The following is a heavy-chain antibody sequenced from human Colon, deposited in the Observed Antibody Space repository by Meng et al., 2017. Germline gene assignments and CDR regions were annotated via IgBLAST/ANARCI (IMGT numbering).Heavy chain of an antibody. Sequence: HVRVEEVGPGLGGPSETLYPPCNVSGGSVSSGSHYCSWIRQPPGKGLEWIGYMFHSGTTKYNPSLKSRVSMSVDTTKNQFYLKLTSVTVADTAVFYCARLIAGWPFYFDYWGQGILVTVSS. J-gene: IGHJ4*02. CDR3: ARLIAGWPFYFDY. CDR2: MFHSGTT. V-gene: IGHV4-61*01. CDR1: GGSVSSGSHY. D-gene: IGHD6-19*01.